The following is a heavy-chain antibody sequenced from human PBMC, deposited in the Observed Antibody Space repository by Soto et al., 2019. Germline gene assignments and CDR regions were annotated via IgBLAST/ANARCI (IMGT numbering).Heavy chain of an antibody. CDR3: ARGLAYSGSYYFDY. CDR2: ISAYNGNT. CDR1: GYTFTSYG. D-gene: IGHD1-26*01. V-gene: IGHV1-18*01. Sequence: ASVNVSCKASGYTFTSYGISWVRQAPGQGLEWMGWISAYNGNTNYAQKLQGRVTMTTDTSTSTAYMELRSLRSDDTAVYYCARGLAYSGSYYFDYWGQGTLVTVSS. J-gene: IGHJ4*02.